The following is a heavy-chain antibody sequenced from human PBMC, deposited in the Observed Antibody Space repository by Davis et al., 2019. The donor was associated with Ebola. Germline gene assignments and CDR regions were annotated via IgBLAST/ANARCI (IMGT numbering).Heavy chain of an antibody. D-gene: IGHD1-1*01. J-gene: IGHJ6*02. CDR2: ISTYNGNT. CDR3: ASLLLERLSGYGMDV. CDR1: GYTFSSYG. Sequence: AASVKVSCKASGYTFSSYGISWVRQAPGQGLEWMGWISTYNGNTNYAQKLQGRVTMTTDTSTSTAYMELSSLRSEDTAVYYCASLLLERLSGYGMDVWGQGTTVTVSS. V-gene: IGHV1-18*01.